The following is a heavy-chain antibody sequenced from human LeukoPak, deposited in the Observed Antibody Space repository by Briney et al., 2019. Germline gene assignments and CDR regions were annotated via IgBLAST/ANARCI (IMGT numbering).Heavy chain of an antibody. Sequence: PSETLSLTCAVYGGSFSGYYWSWIRQPPGKGLEWIGSIYYTGNTYYNASLKSQVSISIDTSKNQFSLKLTSVTAADTAVYYCARQTGSGLFILPGGQGTLVTVSS. V-gene: IGHV4-34*01. CDR1: GGSFSGYY. D-gene: IGHD3/OR15-3a*01. CDR3: ARQTGSGLFILP. CDR2: IYYTGNT. J-gene: IGHJ4*02.